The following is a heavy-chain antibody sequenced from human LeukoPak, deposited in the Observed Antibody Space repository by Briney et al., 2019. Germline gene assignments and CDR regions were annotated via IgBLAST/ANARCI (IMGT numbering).Heavy chain of an antibody. CDR2: IYFSGST. CDR3: ARMGYYYDSSGYYTPIDY. CDR1: GGSICSGGSY. Sequence: TLSLTCTVSGGSICSGGSYWSWIRHHPGKGLEWIGYIYFSGSTYYNPSLKSQVTISVDTSKNQLSLKLSSVTAADTAVYYCARMGYYYDSSGYYTPIDYWGQGTLVTVSS. V-gene: IGHV4-31*01. D-gene: IGHD3-22*01. J-gene: IGHJ4*02.